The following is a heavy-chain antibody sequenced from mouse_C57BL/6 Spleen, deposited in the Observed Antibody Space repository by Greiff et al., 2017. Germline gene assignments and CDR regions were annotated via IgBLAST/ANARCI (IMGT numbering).Heavy chain of an antibody. CDR2: ISYDGSN. D-gene: IGHD2-4*01. CDR1: GYSITSGYY. J-gene: IGHJ3*01. Sequence: EVKLQESGPGLVKPSQSLSLTCSVTGYSITSGYYWNWIRQFPGNKLEWMGYISYDGSNNYNPSLKNRISITRDTSKNQFFLKLNSVTTEDTATYYCARGRLSFAYWGQGTLITVSA. V-gene: IGHV3-6*01. CDR3: ARGRLSFAY.